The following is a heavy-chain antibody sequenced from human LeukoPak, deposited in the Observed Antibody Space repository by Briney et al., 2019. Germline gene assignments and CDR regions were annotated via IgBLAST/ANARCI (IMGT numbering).Heavy chain of an antibody. V-gene: IGHV4-59*02. J-gene: IGHJ4*02. Sequence: PSETLSLTCTVSGGAVNTYYWSWIRQTPGKGLEWIGYISHSGNTDYAPSLKSRVTMSLDTSKNQSSLKLSSVTAADTALYYCARGFCADEICQVFTNWGQGTLVTVSS. CDR3: ARGFCADEICQVFTN. CDR2: ISHSGNT. CDR1: GGAVNTYY. D-gene: IGHD2-21*01.